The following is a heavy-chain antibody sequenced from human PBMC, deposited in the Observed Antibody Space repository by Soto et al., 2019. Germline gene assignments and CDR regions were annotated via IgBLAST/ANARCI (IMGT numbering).Heavy chain of an antibody. Sequence: GASVKVSCKASGGTFSSYAISWVRQAPGQGLEWMGGIIPIFGTANYAQKFQGRVTITADESTSTAYMELSSLRSEDTAVYYCAREIYYGSGDPYYYYYGMDVWGQGTTVTVSS. J-gene: IGHJ6*02. V-gene: IGHV1-69*13. CDR1: GGTFSSYA. CDR3: AREIYYGSGDPYYYYYGMDV. D-gene: IGHD3-10*01. CDR2: IIPIFGTA.